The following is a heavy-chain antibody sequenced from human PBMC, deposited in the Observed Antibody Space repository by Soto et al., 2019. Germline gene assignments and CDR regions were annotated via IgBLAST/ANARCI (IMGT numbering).Heavy chain of an antibody. Sequence: GGSLRLSCAASGLPFSSYGMHWVRQAPGKGLEWVAVISYDGSNKYYADSVKGRFTISRDNSKNTLYLQMNSLRAEDTAVYYCAKGGAAAGSIYYYYYYMDVWGKGTTVTVSS. CDR1: GLPFSSYG. V-gene: IGHV3-30*18. D-gene: IGHD6-13*01. J-gene: IGHJ6*03. CDR2: ISYDGSNK. CDR3: AKGGAAAGSIYYYYYYMDV.